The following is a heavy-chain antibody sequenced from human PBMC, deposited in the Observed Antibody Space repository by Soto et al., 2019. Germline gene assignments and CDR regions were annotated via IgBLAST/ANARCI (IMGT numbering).Heavy chain of an antibody. D-gene: IGHD6-6*01. J-gene: IGHJ5*02. Sequence: EASVKVSCKASGYTFTSYGISWVRQAPGQGLEWMGWISAYNGNTNYAQKLQGRVTMTTDTSTSTAYMELRSLRSDDTAVYYCARTGGYSSSTWDNWFDPWGQGTLVTAPQ. V-gene: IGHV1-18*01. CDR3: ARTGGYSSSTWDNWFDP. CDR1: GYTFTSYG. CDR2: ISAYNGNT.